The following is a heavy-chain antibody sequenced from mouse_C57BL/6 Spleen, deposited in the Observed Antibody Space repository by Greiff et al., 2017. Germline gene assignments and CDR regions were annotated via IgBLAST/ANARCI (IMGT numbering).Heavy chain of an antibody. CDR3: TRWLLRDYAMDY. Sequence: EVQLQESGPVLVKPGASVKMSCTASGYTFTDSYMNWVKQSHGKSLEWIGVINPYNGGTSYNQKFKGKATLTVDKSTSAAYMELNSLTSEDSADYCCTRWLLRDYAMDYWGQGTSVTVSS. J-gene: IGHJ4*01. D-gene: IGHD2-3*01. CDR1: GYTFTDSY. CDR2: INPYNGGT. V-gene: IGHV1-19*01.